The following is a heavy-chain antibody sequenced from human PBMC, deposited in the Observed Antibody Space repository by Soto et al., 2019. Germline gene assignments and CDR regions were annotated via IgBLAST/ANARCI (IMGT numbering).Heavy chain of an antibody. CDR2: IYYSGST. CDR3: ARSPEATVTAFDF. Sequence: SETLSLTCAVSGGSISSGGYYWSWIRQRPGKGLEWIGYIYYSGSTYYNPPLKSRVTISVDTSKNQFSLKLSSVTAADTAVYYCARSPEATVTAFDFWGLGTLVTVSS. J-gene: IGHJ4*02. CDR1: GGSISSGGYY. V-gene: IGHV4-31*11. D-gene: IGHD4-17*01.